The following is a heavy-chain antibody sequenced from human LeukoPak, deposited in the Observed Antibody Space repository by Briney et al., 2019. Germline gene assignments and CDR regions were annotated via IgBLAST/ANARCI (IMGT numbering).Heavy chain of an antibody. CDR1: GFTFSSYE. CDR3: ATENDDAFDI. D-gene: IGHD1-1*01. V-gene: IGHV3-48*03. Sequence: GGSLRLSCAASGFTFSSYEMNWVRQAPGKGLEWVSYISSSGSTIYYADSVKGRFTISRDNAKNSLYLQMNSLRAEDTAVYYCATENDDAFDIWGQGTMVTVSS. CDR2: ISSSGSTI. J-gene: IGHJ3*02.